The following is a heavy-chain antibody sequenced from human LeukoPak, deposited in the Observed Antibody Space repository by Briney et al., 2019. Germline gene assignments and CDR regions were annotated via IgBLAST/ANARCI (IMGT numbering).Heavy chain of an antibody. CDR3: ARQQNRGYGLPFDY. D-gene: IGHD5-12*01. J-gene: IGHJ4*02. CDR1: GGSISSSSYY. CDR2: IYYSGNT. Sequence: SETLSLTCTVSGGSISSSSYYWGWIRQPPGKGLEWIGSIYYSGNTYYNPSLESRVTISVDTSKNQFSLKLSSVTAADTAVYYCARQQNRGYGLPFDYWGQGTLVTVSS. V-gene: IGHV4-39*01.